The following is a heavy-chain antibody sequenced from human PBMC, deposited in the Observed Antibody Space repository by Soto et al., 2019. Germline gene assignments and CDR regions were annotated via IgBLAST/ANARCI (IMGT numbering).Heavy chain of an antibody. CDR2: ISAYNGNT. CDR1: GYTFASYG. J-gene: IGHJ6*02. D-gene: IGHD3-22*01. V-gene: IGHV1-18*01. CDR3: ARYCYDSSGYPPRYYGMDV. Sequence: ASVKVSCKASGYTFASYGISWVRQAPGQGLEWMGWISAYNGNTNYAQKLQGRVTMTTDTSTSTAYMELRSLRSDDTAVYYCARYCYDSSGYPPRYYGMDVWGQGTTVTVSS.